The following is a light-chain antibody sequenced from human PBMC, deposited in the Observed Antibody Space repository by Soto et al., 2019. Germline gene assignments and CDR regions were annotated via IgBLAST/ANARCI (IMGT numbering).Light chain of an antibody. CDR3: QQYGNWPWT. J-gene: IGKJ1*01. V-gene: IGKV3-15*01. Sequence: EIVMTQSPATLSVSPGGRATLSCRASQSIGDTLAWYQQKPGQAPRLLIYGASSRVTGFPARFSGSGSGTDFTLTISSLKTEDFAVYYCQQYGNWPWTFGQGTKVEIK. CDR2: GAS. CDR1: QSIGDT.